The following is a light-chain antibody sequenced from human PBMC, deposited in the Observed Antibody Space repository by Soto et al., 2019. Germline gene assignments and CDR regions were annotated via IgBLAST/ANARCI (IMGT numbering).Light chain of an antibody. CDR3: TSAAGNTYWV. CDR2: EVS. CDR1: SSDVGAHNY. Sequence: QSALTQPPSASGSPGQSVTISCTGTSSDVGAHNYVSWYQQHPGKAPELIIYEVSERPSGVPDRFSGSKSGNTASLTVSGPQAEDGADYYCTSAAGNTYWVFGGGPKLPFL. J-gene: IGLJ3*02. V-gene: IGLV2-8*01.